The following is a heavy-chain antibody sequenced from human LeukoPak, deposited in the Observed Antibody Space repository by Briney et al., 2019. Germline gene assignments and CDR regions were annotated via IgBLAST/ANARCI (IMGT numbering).Heavy chain of an antibody. J-gene: IGHJ3*02. D-gene: IGHD3-9*01. CDR2: INPSRDST. Sequence: ASVKVSCKASGYTFTNYYMHWVRQAPGQGLEWMGIINPSRDSTSYAQKFQGRVTLTRDMSTSTVYMELSSLRSDDTAVYYCARVGSHYDILTGYRRVGAFDIWGQGTMVTVSS. CDR1: GYTFTNYY. V-gene: IGHV1-46*01. CDR3: ARVGSHYDILTGYRRVGAFDI.